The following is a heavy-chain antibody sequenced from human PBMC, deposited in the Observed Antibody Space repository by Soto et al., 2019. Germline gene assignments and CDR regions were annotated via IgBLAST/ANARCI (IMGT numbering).Heavy chain of an antibody. D-gene: IGHD3-22*01. CDR2: IYHRGST. Sequence: SETLSLTCAVSAGSTSSGGYSWSRIRQPPVKGMEWIGYIYHRGSTYYNPSLKSRVPISGDRSKNKFSLKLSTVTAEDTAVYYCARGGTYDSSGYYYTWGQGTLVTVSS. CDR3: ARGGTYDSSGYYYT. CDR1: AGSTSSGGYS. V-gene: IGHV4-30-2*01. J-gene: IGHJ1*01.